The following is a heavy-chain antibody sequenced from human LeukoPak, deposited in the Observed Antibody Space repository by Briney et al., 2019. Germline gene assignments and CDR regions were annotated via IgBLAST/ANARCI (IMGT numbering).Heavy chain of an antibody. V-gene: IGHV1-18*01. J-gene: IGHJ4*02. CDR3: ARDRVFGIAVAGHGNDYIDY. CDR2: ISAYNGNT. D-gene: IGHD6-19*01. Sequence: ASVKVSCKASGYTFTSYGISWVRQAPGQGLEWMGWISAYNGNTNYAQKLQGRVTMTTDTSTSTAYMELRSLRSDDTAVYYCARDRVFGIAVAGHGNDYIDYWGQGTLVTVSS. CDR1: GYTFTSYG.